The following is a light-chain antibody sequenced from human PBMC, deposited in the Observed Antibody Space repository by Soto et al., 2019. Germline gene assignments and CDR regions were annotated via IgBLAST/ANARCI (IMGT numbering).Light chain of an antibody. Sequence: QSVLTQPASVSGSPGQSITISCTGTSSDVGGHNYVSWYQQHPGKAPELMIYEVSNRPSGVSNRFSGSKSGNTASLTMSGLQAEDEADYYCSSYTSSSTYVFGTGTKVTVL. V-gene: IGLV2-14*01. CDR1: SSDVGGHNY. CDR2: EVS. J-gene: IGLJ1*01. CDR3: SSYTSSSTYV.